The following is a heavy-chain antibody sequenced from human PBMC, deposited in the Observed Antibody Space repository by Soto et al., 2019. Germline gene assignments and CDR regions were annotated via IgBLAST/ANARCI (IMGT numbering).Heavy chain of an antibody. CDR2: ISNTAGTV. V-gene: IGHV3-11*01. Sequence: QVQVVESGGGLVRPGGSLRLSCAATGFTFSDYYMSWIRQAPGKGLEWLADISNTAGTVHYADSVQGRFSISRDNARNSLFLQLNSLRVEDTAVYYCARPTQYCSAGTCYSCASDYWGQGTLVTVSS. D-gene: IGHD2-15*01. J-gene: IGHJ4*02. CDR1: GFTFSDYY. CDR3: ARPTQYCSAGTCYSCASDY.